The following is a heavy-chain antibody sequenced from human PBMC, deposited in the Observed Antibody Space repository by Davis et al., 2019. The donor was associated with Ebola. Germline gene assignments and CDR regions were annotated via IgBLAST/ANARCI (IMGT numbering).Heavy chain of an antibody. CDR1: GFTFRDSG. V-gene: IGHV3-23*01. CDR3: AKDLSTAYCGGDCGTPGGVDV. J-gene: IGHJ6*02. D-gene: IGHD2-21*01. Sequence: GESLKISCAASGFTFRDSGMYWVRQAPGKGLEWVSAISASGDTTYYADSVKGRFTISRDNSKSTLCLQMNTLRAEDTAIYHCAKDLSTAYCGGDCGTPGGVDVWGQGTTVTVSS. CDR2: ISASGDTT.